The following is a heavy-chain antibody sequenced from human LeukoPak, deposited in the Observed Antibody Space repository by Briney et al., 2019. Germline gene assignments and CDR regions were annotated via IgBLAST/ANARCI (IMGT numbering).Heavy chain of an antibody. Sequence: ASVKVSCKASGYTFTGYDINWVRQATGQGLEWMGWMNPNSGNTGYAQKFQGRVTMTRNTSISTAYMELSRLRSDDTAVYYCARDFPWKVTTIWFDPWGQGTLVTVSS. J-gene: IGHJ5*02. D-gene: IGHD4-11*01. V-gene: IGHV1-8*01. CDR3: ARDFPWKVTTIWFDP. CDR1: GYTFTGYD. CDR2: MNPNSGNT.